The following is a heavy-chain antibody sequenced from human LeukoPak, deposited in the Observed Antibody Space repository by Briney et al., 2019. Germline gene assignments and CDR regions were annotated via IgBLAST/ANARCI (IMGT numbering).Heavy chain of an antibody. Sequence: SETLSLTCTVSGGSISSYYWSWIRQPPGKGLEWIGYIYYSGSTNYNPSLKSRVTISVDTSKNQFSLKLSSVIAADTAVYYCARGWEGTYYYYYMDVWGKGTTVTVSS. CDR3: ARGWEGTYYYYYMDV. CDR1: GGSISSYY. D-gene: IGHD1-26*01. J-gene: IGHJ6*03. CDR2: IYYSGST. V-gene: IGHV4-59*01.